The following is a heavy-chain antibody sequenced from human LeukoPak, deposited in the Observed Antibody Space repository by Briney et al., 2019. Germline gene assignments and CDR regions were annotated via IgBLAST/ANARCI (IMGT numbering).Heavy chain of an antibody. D-gene: IGHD6-6*01. CDR3: ARGKYSSSDAFDI. J-gene: IGHJ3*02. Sequence: SETLSLTCSVSGDSVSSDSYYWSWIRQPPGKGLEWIGYAYNSGSTNYNPSLKSRITISVETSKNQFSLKLNSVTAADAAVYYCARGKYSSSDAFDIWGQGTMVTVSS. CDR1: GDSVSSDSYY. V-gene: IGHV4-61*01. CDR2: AYNSGST.